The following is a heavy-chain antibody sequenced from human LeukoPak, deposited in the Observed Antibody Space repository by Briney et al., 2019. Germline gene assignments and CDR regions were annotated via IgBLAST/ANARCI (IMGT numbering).Heavy chain of an antibody. Sequence: GGSLRLSCAASGFTFSPYWMHWVRQAPGKGLVWVSRINGDGSSTDYADSVKGRFTISRDNAKNSLCLQMNSLRAEDTALYYCARGFDGNFDYWGQGALVTVSP. J-gene: IGHJ4*02. CDR2: INGDGSST. D-gene: IGHD3-9*01. CDR3: ARGFDGNFDY. CDR1: GFTFSPYW. V-gene: IGHV3-74*01.